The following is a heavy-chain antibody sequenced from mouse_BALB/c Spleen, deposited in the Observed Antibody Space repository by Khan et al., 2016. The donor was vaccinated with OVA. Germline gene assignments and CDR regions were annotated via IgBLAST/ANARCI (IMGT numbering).Heavy chain of an antibody. J-gene: IGHJ2*01. D-gene: IGHD1-1*01. CDR1: CYTFINYW. V-gene: IGHV1-7*01. Sequence: QVQLKQSGAELAKPGASVKMSCKASCYTFINYWILLVKQRPGQGLEWIGYINPSTGYTEYNQNFKDKATLTADKSSSTAYMQLSSLTSEDSAVYYCARRGLRWDFDYWGQGTTLTVSS. CDR2: INPSTGYT. CDR3: ARRGLRWDFDY.